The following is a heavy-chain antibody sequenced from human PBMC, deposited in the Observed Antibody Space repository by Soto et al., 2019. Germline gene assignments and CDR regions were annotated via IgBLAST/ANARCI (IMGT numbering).Heavy chain of an antibody. CDR3: ARRFGSFYGMDF. J-gene: IGHJ6*01. CDR1: GGAFSSYG. V-gene: IGHV1-69*01. CDR2: IIPVVGTA. D-gene: IGHD3-10*01. Sequence: QLQLVQSGAEVKKPGSSVKVSCKASGGAFSSYGVNWVRQAPGEGLEWMGGIIPVVGTANYAQKFQGRVTITADESTGTAYMELSSLRSEDTAVYSCARRFGSFYGMDFWGQGSTVTVSS.